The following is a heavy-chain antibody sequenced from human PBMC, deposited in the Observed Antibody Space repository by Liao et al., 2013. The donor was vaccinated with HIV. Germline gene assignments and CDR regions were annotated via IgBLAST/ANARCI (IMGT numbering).Heavy chain of an antibody. D-gene: IGHD3-3*01. CDR2: ISYSGTS. CDR3: ARTPAYYDFWSGYYTGYYYYMDV. CDR1: GGSLSSESYY. Sequence: QLQLQESGPGLVKPSETLSLTCTVSGGSLSSESYYWGWIRQPPGKGLEWIGSISYSGTSYYAPSLKSRGTISIETSNNQFSLKLSSVTAADTAVYYCARTPAYYDFWSGYYTGYYYYMDVWGKGTTVTVSS. V-gene: IGHV4-39*07. J-gene: IGHJ6*03.